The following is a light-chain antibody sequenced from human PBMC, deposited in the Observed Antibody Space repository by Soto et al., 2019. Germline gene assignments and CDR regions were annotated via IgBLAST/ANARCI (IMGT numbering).Light chain of an antibody. J-gene: IGLJ1*01. Sequence: LTQPASVSGSPGQSITISCTGTSSDVGGYDYVSWYQQLPGKAPKLLIYDVNNRPSGVSHRFSGSKSGNTASLTISGLQAEDEADYYCSSYTGSSTFVFGTGTKVTVL. CDR2: DVN. CDR3: SSYTGSSTFV. V-gene: IGLV2-14*01. CDR1: SSDVGGYDY.